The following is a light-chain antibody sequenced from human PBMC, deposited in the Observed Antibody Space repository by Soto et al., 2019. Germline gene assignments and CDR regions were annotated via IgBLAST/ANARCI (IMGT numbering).Light chain of an antibody. CDR3: QQSYSTPRT. Sequence: DIQMTQSPATLSSSLGDRVTLTCRASQSISSYLAWYQQRPGQAPKLLIYGASSLESGVPSRFSGSGSGTDFTLTISSLKPEDFEAYYCQQSYSTPRTFGGGTKVDIK. CDR2: GAS. V-gene: IGKV1-39*01. CDR1: QSISSY. J-gene: IGKJ4*01.